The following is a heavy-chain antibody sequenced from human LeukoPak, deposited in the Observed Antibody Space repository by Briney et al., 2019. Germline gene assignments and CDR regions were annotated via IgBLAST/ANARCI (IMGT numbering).Heavy chain of an antibody. Sequence: PGGSLRLSCAASGFTFSTYSMNWVRQPPGKGLEWVSSISRSSAHIFYADSVKGRFTISRDNAKNSLYLQMNSLRDEDTAIYYCAGDCGGDCHLIHYWGQGTLVTVSS. CDR2: ISRSSAHI. J-gene: IGHJ4*02. CDR1: GFTFSTYS. CDR3: AGDCGGDCHLIHY. V-gene: IGHV3-21*01. D-gene: IGHD2-21*02.